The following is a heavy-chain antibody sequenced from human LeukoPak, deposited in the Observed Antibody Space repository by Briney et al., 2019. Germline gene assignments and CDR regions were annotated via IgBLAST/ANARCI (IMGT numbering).Heavy chain of an antibody. CDR3: ARYYWGGYCSSTSCSDAFDI. J-gene: IGHJ3*02. V-gene: IGHV3-30-3*01. Sequence: GGSLRLSCAASGFTSSSYAMHWVRQAPGKGLEWVAVISYDGSNKYYADSVKGRFTISRDNSKNTLYLQMNSLRAEDTAVYYCARYYWGGYCSSTSCSDAFDIWGQGTMVTVSS. CDR2: ISYDGSNK. D-gene: IGHD2-2*01. CDR1: GFTSSSYA.